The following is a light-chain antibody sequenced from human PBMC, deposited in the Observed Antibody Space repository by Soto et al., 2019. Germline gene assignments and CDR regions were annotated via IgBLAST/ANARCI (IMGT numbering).Light chain of an antibody. Sequence: EIVLTQSPATLSLSPGERATLSCRASQSVSSYLAWYQQKPGQAPRLLIYDASNRATGIPARFSGSGSGTDFTLTSGSLEAEDFAVYYCQQRSNWRWTFGQGTKVEIK. J-gene: IGKJ1*01. V-gene: IGKV3-11*01. CDR3: QQRSNWRWT. CDR2: DAS. CDR1: QSVSSY.